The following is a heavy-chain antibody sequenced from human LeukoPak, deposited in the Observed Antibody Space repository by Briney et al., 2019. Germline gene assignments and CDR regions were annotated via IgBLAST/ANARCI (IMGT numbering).Heavy chain of an antibody. CDR2: ISYDGSNK. V-gene: IGHV3-30*18. Sequence: GGSLRLSCAASGFTFSSYGMHWVRQAPGKGPEWVAVISYDGSNKYYADSVKGRFTISRDNSKNTLYLQMNSLRAEDTAVYYCAKVQRYQLLRGYFDYWGQGTLVTVSS. D-gene: IGHD2-2*01. CDR1: GFTFSSYG. J-gene: IGHJ4*02. CDR3: AKVQRYQLLRGYFDY.